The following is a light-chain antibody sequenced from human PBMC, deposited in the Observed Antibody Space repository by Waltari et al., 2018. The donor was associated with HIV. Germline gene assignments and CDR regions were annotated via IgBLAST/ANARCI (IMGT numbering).Light chain of an antibody. CDR1: DTDFGLYNF. CDR3: ASFTGDNTVI. J-gene: IGLJ2*01. Sequence: AVTQPAAVSGLPGQSTTISRTGDDTDFGLYNFVSWYQHHSGKPPRLILYDVASRASGVSDRFSGSMSGNTASLTISGLRAEDEGHYYCASFTGDNTVIFGGGTEVTVL. CDR2: DVA. V-gene: IGLV2-14*01.